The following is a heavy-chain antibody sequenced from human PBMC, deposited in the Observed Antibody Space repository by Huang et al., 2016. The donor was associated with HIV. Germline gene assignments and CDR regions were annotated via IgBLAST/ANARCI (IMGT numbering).Heavy chain of an antibody. CDR2: IVVGSSNT. Sequence: QMQLVQSGPEMKKPGTAVKVSCKASGFTFSNSAWQWGRQAGGKRVEGIGSIVVGSSNTNYAQEFQGRVIITRDLSTSTAYMELSSLTSEDTAVYYCAADFWSGYIKPDYFFDFWGPGTLVTVSS. V-gene: IGHV1-58*01. D-gene: IGHD3-3*01. CDR1: GFTFSNSA. CDR3: AADFWSGYIKPDYFFDF. J-gene: IGHJ4*02.